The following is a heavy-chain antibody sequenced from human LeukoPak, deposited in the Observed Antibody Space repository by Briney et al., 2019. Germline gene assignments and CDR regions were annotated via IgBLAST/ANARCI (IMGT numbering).Heavy chain of an antibody. Sequence: SETLSLTCTVSGDSISSCSYYWGWIRQPPGKGLEWVGSISFSGSAYHNPSLKSRVSISVDTSKNYFSLNLTSVTAADTAVYYCARHSSYYDFDYWGQGTLATVSS. V-gene: IGHV4-39*01. D-gene: IGHD3-3*01. CDR1: GDSISSCSYY. J-gene: IGHJ4*02. CDR2: ISFSGSA. CDR3: ARHSSYYDFDY.